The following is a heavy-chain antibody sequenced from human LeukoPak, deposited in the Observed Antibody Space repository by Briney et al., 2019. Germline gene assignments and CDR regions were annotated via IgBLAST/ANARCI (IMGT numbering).Heavy chain of an antibody. CDR2: INPNSGGT. D-gene: IGHD2-21*01. V-gene: IGHV1-2*04. CDR1: GYTFTGYY. CDR3: ARSWTWIAMDV. Sequence: EASVKVSCKASGYTFTGYYMHWVRQAPGQGLEWMGWINPNSGGTNYAQKFQGWVTMTRDTSISTVYMELSSLRSEDTAVYYCARSWTWIAMDVWGKGTTVTVSS. J-gene: IGHJ6*03.